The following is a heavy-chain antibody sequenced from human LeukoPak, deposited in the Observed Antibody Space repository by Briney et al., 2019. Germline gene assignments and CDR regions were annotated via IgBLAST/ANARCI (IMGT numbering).Heavy chain of an antibody. D-gene: IGHD3-10*01. CDR3: ARVQRDYYGSGSYHPRFDP. CDR2: IYSGGST. J-gene: IGHJ5*02. V-gene: IGHV3-53*04. CDR1: GFTVSSNY. Sequence: GGSLRLSCAASGFTVSSNYMSWVRQAPGKGLEWVSVIYSGGSTYYADSVKGRFTISRHNSKNTLYLRMNSLRAEDTAVYYCARVQRDYYGSGSYHPRFDPWGQGTLVTVSS.